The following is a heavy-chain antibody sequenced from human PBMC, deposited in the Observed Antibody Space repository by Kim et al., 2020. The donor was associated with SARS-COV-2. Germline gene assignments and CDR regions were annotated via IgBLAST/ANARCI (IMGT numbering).Heavy chain of an antibody. Sequence: GGSLRLSCAASGFTFSSYAMSWVRQAPGKGLEWVSVIYSGGSSKYYADSVKGRFTISRDNSKNTLYLQMNSLRAEDTAVYYCAKGTHRPGIAVAGYWGQG. CDR3: AKGTHRPGIAVAGY. J-gene: IGHJ4*02. CDR1: GFTFSSYA. V-gene: IGHV3-23*03. CDR2: IYSGGSSK. D-gene: IGHD6-19*01.